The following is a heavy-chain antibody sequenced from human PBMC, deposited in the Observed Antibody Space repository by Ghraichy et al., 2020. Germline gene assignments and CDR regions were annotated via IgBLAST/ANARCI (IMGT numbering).Heavy chain of an antibody. D-gene: IGHD4-11*01. V-gene: IGHV1-69*13. CDR3: ARDDYSRYDFYYMDV. J-gene: IGHJ6*03. CDR2: VVPIFGTA. CDR1: GGKFSSYA. Sequence: SVKVSCKAYGGKFSSYAISWVRQAPGQGLEWMGGVVPIFGTANYAQQLQGRVTFTADEPTRTAYMELSSLRSEDAAGYYCARDDYSRYDFYYMDVWGKGTTVTVS.